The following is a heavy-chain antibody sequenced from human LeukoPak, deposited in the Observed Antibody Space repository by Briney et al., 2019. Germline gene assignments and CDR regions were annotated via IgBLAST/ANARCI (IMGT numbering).Heavy chain of an antibody. CDR3: ARGPRITIFGVADFDY. J-gene: IGHJ4*02. Sequence: ASVKVSCKASGYTFTSYGISWVRQAPGQGLEWMGWISAYNGNTNYAQKLQGRVTMTTDTSTSTAYMELRSLRSEDTAVYYCARGPRITIFGVADFDYWGQGTLVTVSS. CDR1: GYTFTSYG. V-gene: IGHV1-18*01. D-gene: IGHD3-3*01. CDR2: ISAYNGNT.